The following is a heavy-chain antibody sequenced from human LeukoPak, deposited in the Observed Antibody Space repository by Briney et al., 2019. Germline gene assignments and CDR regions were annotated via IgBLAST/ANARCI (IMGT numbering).Heavy chain of an antibody. J-gene: IGHJ6*02. V-gene: IGHV4-30-2*01. CDR2: IYESGST. Sequence: SGTLSLTCVVSGASISGDNFSWSWIRRPPGKGLEWIGYIYESGSTSYNPSLRSRVTISLDRSQNHFSLKLNSVTAADTAVYYCARTFLRPPYFYGMDVWGQGTTVTVSS. CDR1: GASISGDNFS. CDR3: ARTFLRPPYFYGMDV.